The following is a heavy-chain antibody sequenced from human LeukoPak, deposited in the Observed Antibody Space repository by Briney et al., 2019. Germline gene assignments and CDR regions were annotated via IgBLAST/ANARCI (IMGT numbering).Heavy chain of an antibody. Sequence: GGSLRLSCAASGFTSTGYWMSWVCEAPGKGLERVANIKQDGSEKYYVHSVKGRFTISRDNAKNSLYLQMNSLRAEDTAVYYCAREEYGDHLWWGQGTLVTVSS. J-gene: IGHJ4*02. CDR2: IKQDGSEK. CDR3: AREEYGDHLW. D-gene: IGHD4-17*01. CDR1: GFTSTGYW. V-gene: IGHV3-7*01.